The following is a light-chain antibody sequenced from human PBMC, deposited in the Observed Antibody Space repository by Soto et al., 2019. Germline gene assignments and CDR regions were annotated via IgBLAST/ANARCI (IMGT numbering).Light chain of an antibody. CDR1: QTINSG. CDR2: GVS. Sequence: EIVFTQSRGTLSLSTGARATLSSRASQTINSGLAWYQHKRGQAPRLLIYGVSVRAIGIPDRFGGSGSGTDFTLTISRLEPEDFAVYFCQQYGGSPYTLGQGTKVDIK. V-gene: IGKV3-20*01. J-gene: IGKJ2*01. CDR3: QQYGGSPYT.